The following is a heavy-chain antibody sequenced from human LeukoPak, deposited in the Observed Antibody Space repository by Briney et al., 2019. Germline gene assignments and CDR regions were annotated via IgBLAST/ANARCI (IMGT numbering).Heavy chain of an antibody. V-gene: IGHV3-15*01. CDR1: GFTFSNAW. Sequence: GGSLRLSCAASGFTFSNAWMSWVRQAPGKGLEWVGRIKSKRDGGTTDYAAPVKGRFTISRDDSKNTLYLQMNSLKTEDTAVYYCTRDEDYYGSGSYYSADYWGQGTLVTVSS. CDR2: IKSKRDGGTT. D-gene: IGHD3-10*01. J-gene: IGHJ4*02. CDR3: TRDEDYYGSGSYYSADY.